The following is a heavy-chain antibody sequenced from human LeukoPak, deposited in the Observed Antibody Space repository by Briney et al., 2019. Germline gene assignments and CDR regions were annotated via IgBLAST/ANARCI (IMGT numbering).Heavy chain of an antibody. CDR3: ARGRYYFDSSGYDY. CDR1: GGSFSGYY. D-gene: IGHD3-22*01. J-gene: IGHJ4*02. V-gene: IGHV4-34*01. CDR2: IDYSGST. Sequence: SETLSLTCGVFGGSFSGYYWTWIRQSPGKGLEWIGGIDYSGSTNYNPSLKSRVTISVDTSKNQFSLRLSSVTAADTAVYYCARGRYYFDSSGYDYWGQGTLVTVSS.